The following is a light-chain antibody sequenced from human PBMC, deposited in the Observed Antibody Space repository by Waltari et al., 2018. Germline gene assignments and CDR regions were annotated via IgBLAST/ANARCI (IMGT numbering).Light chain of an antibody. Sequence: SYVLTQPPSVSVAPGKTARIPGGGNNIGSKSVHTYQQKPGQAPVLVVYVDTARPSGIPERFSGSNSGNTVTLTISRVEAGDEADYYCQVWDSSSDHVVFGGGTKLTVL. CDR1: NIGSKS. CDR2: VDT. CDR3: QVWDSSSDHVV. V-gene: IGLV3-21*03. J-gene: IGLJ2*01.